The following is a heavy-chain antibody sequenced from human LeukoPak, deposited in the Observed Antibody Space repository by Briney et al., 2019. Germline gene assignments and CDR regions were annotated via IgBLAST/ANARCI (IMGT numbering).Heavy chain of an antibody. CDR2: ISGDGGSR. D-gene: IGHD2-15*01. V-gene: IGHV3-43*02. J-gene: IGHJ4*02. CDR1: GFTFNDYA. Sequence: PGGSLRLSCAVSGFTFNDYAMNWVRQAPGKGLEWVSVISGDGGSRYYADSVKGRFTISRDNSKNSLYLQMHSLRLGDTALYYCATDCSGNRCYSLWGPGTLVTVSS. CDR3: ATDCSGNRCYSL.